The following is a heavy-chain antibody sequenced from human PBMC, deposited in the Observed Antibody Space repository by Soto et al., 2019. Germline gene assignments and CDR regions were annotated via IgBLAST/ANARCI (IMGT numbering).Heavy chain of an antibody. CDR1: GGSISSSSYY. J-gene: IGHJ5*02. D-gene: IGHD4-17*01. V-gene: IGHV4-39*01. CDR3: ARHEVTTRWFDP. Sequence: PSETLSLTCTVSGGSISSSSYYWGWIRQPPGKGLEWIGSIYYSGSTYYNPSLKSRVTISVDTSKNQFSLKLSSVTAADTAVYYCARHEVTTRWFDPWGQGTLVTVS. CDR2: IYYSGST.